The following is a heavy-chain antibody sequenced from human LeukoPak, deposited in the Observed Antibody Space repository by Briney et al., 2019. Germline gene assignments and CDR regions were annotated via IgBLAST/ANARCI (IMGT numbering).Heavy chain of an antibody. CDR3: ARHVYYYGSGSYSDAFDI. J-gene: IGHJ3*02. CDR1: GGSISSYY. Sequence: PSETLSLTCTVSGGSISSYYWSWIRQPPGKGLEWIGYIYYNGSTSYNPSLKSRVTISVDTSRNQFSLKLSSVTAADTAVYYCARHVYYYGSGSYSDAFDIWGQGTMVTVSS. D-gene: IGHD3-10*01. CDR2: IYYNGST. V-gene: IGHV4-59*08.